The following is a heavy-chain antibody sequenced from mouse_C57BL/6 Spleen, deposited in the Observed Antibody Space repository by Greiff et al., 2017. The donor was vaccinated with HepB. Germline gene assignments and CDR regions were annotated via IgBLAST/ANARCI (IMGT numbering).Heavy chain of an antibody. D-gene: IGHD1-1*01. Sequence: QVQLKQPGAELVKPGASVKLSCKASGYTFTSYWMHWVKQRPGRGLEWIGRIDPNSGGTKYNEKFKSKATLTVDKPSSTAYMQLSSLTSEDSAVYYCARSPYYGSSYWYFDVWAQGPRSPSPQ. CDR2: IDPNSGGT. CDR1: GYTFTSYW. V-gene: IGHV1-72*01. CDR3: ARSPYYGSSYWYFDV. J-gene: IGHJ1*03.